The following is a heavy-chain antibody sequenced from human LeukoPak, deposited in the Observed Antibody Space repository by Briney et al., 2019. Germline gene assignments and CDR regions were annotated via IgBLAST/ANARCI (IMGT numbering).Heavy chain of an antibody. V-gene: IGHV4-39*07. CDR2: IYYSGST. J-gene: IGHJ4*02. CDR1: GGSIGRSSYY. D-gene: IGHD1-26*01. CDR3: ARDGRFPPEVLPRYFDY. Sequence: SETLSLTCTVSGGSIGRSSYYWGWIRQPPGKGLEWIGSIYYSGSTSYNPSLKSRVTISVETSKNQFSLKLSSVTAADTAVYYCARDGRFPPEVLPRYFDYWGQGTLVTVSS.